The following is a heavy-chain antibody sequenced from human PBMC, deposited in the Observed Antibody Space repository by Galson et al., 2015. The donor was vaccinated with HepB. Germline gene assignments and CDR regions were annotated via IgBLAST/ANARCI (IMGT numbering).Heavy chain of an antibody. D-gene: IGHD1-1*01. J-gene: IGHJ4*02. CDR1: GFTFSSYS. V-gene: IGHV3-21*01. CDR2: ISSSSSYI. Sequence: SLRLSCAASGFTFSSYSMNWVRQAPGKGLEWVSSISSSSSYIYYADSVKGRFTISRDNAKNSLYLQMNSLRAEDTAVYYCASLVRLDEGVDYWGQGTLVTVSS. CDR3: ASLVRLDEGVDY.